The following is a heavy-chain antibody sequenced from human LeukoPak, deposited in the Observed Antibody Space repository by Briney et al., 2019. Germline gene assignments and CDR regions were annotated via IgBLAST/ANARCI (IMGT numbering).Heavy chain of an antibody. CDR2: IYYSGST. V-gene: IGHV4-39*07. J-gene: IGHJ6*02. Sequence: SETLSLTCTVSGGSISSSSYYWGWIRQPPGKGLEWIGSIYYSGSTYYNPSLKSRVTISVDTSKNQFSLKLSSVTAADTAVYYCARERADYGDYSAYYYYGMDVWGQGTTVTISS. CDR3: ARERADYGDYSAYYYYGMDV. CDR1: GGSISSSSYY. D-gene: IGHD4-17*01.